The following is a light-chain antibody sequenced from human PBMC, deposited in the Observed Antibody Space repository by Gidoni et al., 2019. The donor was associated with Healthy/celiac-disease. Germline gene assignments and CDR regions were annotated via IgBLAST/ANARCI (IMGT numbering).Light chain of an antibody. V-gene: IGLV3-19*01. CDR1: SLRSYY. CDR3: NSRDSSGNHLEV. J-gene: IGLJ1*01. Sequence: SSELTQDPAVSVALGQTVRITCQGDSLRSYYASWYQQKPGQAPVLVIYGKNNRPSWIPDRFSGSSSGNTASLTITGAQAEDEADYYCNSRDSSGNHLEVFGTGTKVTVL. CDR2: GKN.